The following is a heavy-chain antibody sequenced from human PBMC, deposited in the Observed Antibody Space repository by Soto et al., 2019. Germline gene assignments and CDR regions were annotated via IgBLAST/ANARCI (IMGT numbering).Heavy chain of an antibody. Sequence: LRLSCTASGFTFGDYAMSWVRQAPGKGLEWVGFIRSKAYGGTTEYAASVKGRFTISRDDSKSIAYLQMNSLKTEDTAVYYCTRDPSGEQWLVYYFDYWGQGTLVTVSS. CDR2: IRSKAYGGTT. CDR3: TRDPSGEQWLVYYFDY. J-gene: IGHJ4*02. CDR1: GFTFGDYA. V-gene: IGHV3-49*04. D-gene: IGHD6-19*01.